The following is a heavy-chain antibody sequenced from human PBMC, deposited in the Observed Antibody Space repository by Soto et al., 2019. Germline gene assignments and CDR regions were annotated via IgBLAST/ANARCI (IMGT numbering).Heavy chain of an antibody. V-gene: IGHV3-21*01. D-gene: IGHD6-19*01. J-gene: IGHJ6*02. CDR1: GFTYSSNI. CDR2: ISLSGTNM. Sequence: GGPLRLSCEASGFTYSSNIMNWVRQAPGKGLEWVSSISLSGTNMYYADSVKGRFTISRDKAKNSLWLQLDSLRVEDTAVYYCARAGQSDGYFAMDDWGQGTTVPVSS. CDR3: ARAGQSDGYFAMDD.